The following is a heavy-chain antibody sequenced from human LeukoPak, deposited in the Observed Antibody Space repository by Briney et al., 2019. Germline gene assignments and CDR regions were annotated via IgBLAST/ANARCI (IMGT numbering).Heavy chain of an antibody. CDR3: AREYSASEH. CDR2: IDPYTGNT. J-gene: IGHJ4*02. V-gene: IGHV1-2*02. CDR1: GCTFVGYY. D-gene: IGHD5-12*01. Sequence: GASVKVSCKASGCTFVGYYLHWVRQAPGQGLEWMAWIDPYTGNTHYAQKFQGRITVTRDTSVSTTYMELSWLTSDDTARYYCAREYSASEHWGQGTLVTVSS.